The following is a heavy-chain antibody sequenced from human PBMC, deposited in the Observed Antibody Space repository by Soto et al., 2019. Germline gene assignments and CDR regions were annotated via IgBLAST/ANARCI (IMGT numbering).Heavy chain of an antibody. Sequence: EVQLMESGGGLVQPGGSLRLSCAASGFTFSTYWMDWVRQTPGKGLEWVANINQDGSEKNYVDSVKGRFTIYRDNAKNSLYLQMSSLTAEDSALYYCSRSLNSWGQGTLATVSS. CDR1: GFTFSTYW. CDR3: SRSLNS. CDR2: INQDGSEK. V-gene: IGHV3-7*01. J-gene: IGHJ4*02.